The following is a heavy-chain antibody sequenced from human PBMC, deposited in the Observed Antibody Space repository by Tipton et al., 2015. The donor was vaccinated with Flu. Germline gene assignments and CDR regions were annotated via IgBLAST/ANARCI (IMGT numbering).Heavy chain of an antibody. CDR3: VRVKTFDFIPNFFDP. V-gene: IGHV4-39*07. Sequence: TLSLTCTVSDGSVSSSLYYWGWIRQPPGKTLEWIGHSHFTGGGSYSPSLKSRVTLSQDTSQNQFSLDLTSVTAADTAVYYCVRVKTFDFIPNFFDPWGPGPLVLVSS. CDR1: DGSVSSSLYY. D-gene: IGHD3-9*01. J-gene: IGHJ5*02. CDR2: SHFTGGG.